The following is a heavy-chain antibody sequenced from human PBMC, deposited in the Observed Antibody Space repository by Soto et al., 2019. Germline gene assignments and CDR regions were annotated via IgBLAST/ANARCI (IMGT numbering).Heavy chain of an antibody. D-gene: IGHD2-2*01. Sequence: GGSLRLSCAASGFTFSSYEMNWVRQAPGKGLEWVSYISSSGSTIYYADSVKGRFTISRDNAKNSLYLQMNSLRAEDTAVYYCARDRTDELLFVAFDLWGQGTMVTVSS. CDR3: ARDRTDELLFVAFDL. CDR1: GFTFSSYE. CDR2: ISSSGSTI. V-gene: IGHV3-48*03. J-gene: IGHJ3*01.